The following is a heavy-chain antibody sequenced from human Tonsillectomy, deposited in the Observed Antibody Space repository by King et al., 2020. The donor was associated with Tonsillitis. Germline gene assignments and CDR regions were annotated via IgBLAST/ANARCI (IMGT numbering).Heavy chain of an antibody. V-gene: IGHV3-30*04. D-gene: IGHD6-19*01. Sequence: VQLVESGGGVVQPGRSLRLSCAASGFTFSSYSMHWVRQAPGKGLEWVAVISYDGSNKYYADSVKGRFTISRDNSKNTLYLQMNSLRPEDTAVYYCARDLAPWLVRFDYWGQGTLVTVSS. CDR2: ISYDGSNK. CDR3: ARDLAPWLVRFDY. CDR1: GFTFSSYS. J-gene: IGHJ4*02.